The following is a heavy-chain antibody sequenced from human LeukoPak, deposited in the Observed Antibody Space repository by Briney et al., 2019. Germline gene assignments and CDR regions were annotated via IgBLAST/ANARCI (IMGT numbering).Heavy chain of an antibody. CDR1: GGSFSGYY. V-gene: IGHV4-34*09. Sequence: SETLSLTCAVYGGSFSGYYWSWIRQPPGKGLEWIGEINHSGSTYYNPSLKSRVTISVDTSKNQFSLKVSSVTAADTAVYYCARGRPYYYGSGSTDYWGQGTLVTVSS. J-gene: IGHJ4*02. CDR3: ARGRPYYYGSGSTDY. D-gene: IGHD3-10*01. CDR2: INHSGST.